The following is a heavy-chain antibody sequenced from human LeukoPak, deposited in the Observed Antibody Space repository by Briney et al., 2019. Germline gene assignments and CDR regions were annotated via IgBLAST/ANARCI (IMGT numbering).Heavy chain of an antibody. CDR1: GGSFSGYY. CDR2: INHSGST. Sequence: PSETLSLTCAVYGGSFSGYYWSWIRQPSGKGLEWIGEINHSGSTNYNPSLKSRVTISVGTSKNQFSLKLSSVTAADTAVYYCAREQGDYGDYPDYWGQGTLVTVSS. D-gene: IGHD4-17*01. CDR3: AREQGDYGDYPDY. J-gene: IGHJ4*02. V-gene: IGHV4-34*01.